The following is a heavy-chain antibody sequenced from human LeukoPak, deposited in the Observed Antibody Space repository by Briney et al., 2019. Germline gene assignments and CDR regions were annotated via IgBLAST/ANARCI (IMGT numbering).Heavy chain of an antibody. D-gene: IGHD2-2*02. Sequence: PSETLSLTCAVSGYSISSGYYWGWIRQPPGKGLEWIGSIYHSGSTYYNPSLKSRVTISVDTSKNQFSLKLSSVTAADTAVYYCARLGGYCSSTSCYRNYYYYMDVWGKGTTVTVS. J-gene: IGHJ6*03. CDR3: ARLGGYCSSTSCYRNYYYYMDV. CDR1: GYSISSGYY. V-gene: IGHV4-38-2*01. CDR2: IYHSGST.